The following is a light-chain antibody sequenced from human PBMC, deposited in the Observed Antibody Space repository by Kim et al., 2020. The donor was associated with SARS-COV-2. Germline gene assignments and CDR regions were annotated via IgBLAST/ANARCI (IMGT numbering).Light chain of an antibody. CDR1: QSFNNY. CDR2: AAS. Sequence: ASVGDRITITCRASQSFNNYLAWFQQKPGKAPKLLIYAASALQSGVSSRFSGSGSGTDFTLIISRLQPEDVATYYCQKYDKDPFTFGPGTKVDIK. J-gene: IGKJ3*01. V-gene: IGKV1-27*01. CDR3: QKYDKDPFT.